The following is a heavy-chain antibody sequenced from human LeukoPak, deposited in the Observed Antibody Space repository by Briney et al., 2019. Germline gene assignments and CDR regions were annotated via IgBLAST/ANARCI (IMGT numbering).Heavy chain of an antibody. V-gene: IGHV3-30-3*01. CDR1: GFTFSSSA. Sequence: GRSLRLSCAASGFTFSSSAMYWVRQAPGKGLEWVAATSSDGNNKYYADSVKGRFTISRDNSIDTLYLQMNSLRAEDTAVYYCARGKTVTTTYGSFVYWGQGTLVTVSS. CDR3: ARGKTVTTTYGSFVY. J-gene: IGHJ4*02. D-gene: IGHD4-11*01. CDR2: TSSDGNNK.